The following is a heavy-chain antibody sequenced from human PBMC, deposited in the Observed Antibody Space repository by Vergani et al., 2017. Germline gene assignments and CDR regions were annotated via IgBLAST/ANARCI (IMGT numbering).Heavy chain of an antibody. J-gene: IGHJ6*02. V-gene: IGHV3-7*01. Sequence: VQLVETGGGLVQPGGSLRLSCAASGFTFSSYWMSWVRQAPGKGLEWVANIKQDGSEKYYVDSVKGRFTISRDNAKNSLYLQMNSLRAEDTAVYYCASVEIATSYYYYGMDVWGQGTTVTVSS. CDR3: ASVEIATSYYYYGMDV. CDR1: GFTFSSYW. CDR2: IKQDGSEK. D-gene: IGHD5-24*01.